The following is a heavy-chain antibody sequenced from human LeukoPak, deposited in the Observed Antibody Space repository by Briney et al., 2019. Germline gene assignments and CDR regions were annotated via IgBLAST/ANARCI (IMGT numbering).Heavy chain of an antibody. D-gene: IGHD3-22*01. CDR2: INSSSSYI. CDR1: GFTFSSYW. V-gene: IGHV3-21*01. J-gene: IGHJ3*02. Sequence: GGSLRLSCAASGFTFSSYWMSWVRQAPGKGLEWVSSINSSSSYIYYADSVKGRFTISRDNVKNSLYLQMKSLRAEDTDVYYCARGGDYYDSRGYAFDIWGEGGMVTV. CDR3: ARGGDYYDSRGYAFDI.